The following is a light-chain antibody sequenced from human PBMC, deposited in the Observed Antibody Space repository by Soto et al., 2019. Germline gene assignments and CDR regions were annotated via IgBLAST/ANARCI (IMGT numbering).Light chain of an antibody. CDR2: NVS. CDR3: MQGTHWPPYT. V-gene: IGKV2-30*01. J-gene: IGKJ2*01. Sequence: DVLMTQSPLSLPVTLGQPASISCWSSRSLAYIDGNTYLNWFQQRPGQSPRRLIYNVSNRDSGVPDRFSGSGSGNAFTLKISWVEADDVAVYYCMQGTHWPPYTFGQGTKLEIK. CDR1: RSLAYIDGNTY.